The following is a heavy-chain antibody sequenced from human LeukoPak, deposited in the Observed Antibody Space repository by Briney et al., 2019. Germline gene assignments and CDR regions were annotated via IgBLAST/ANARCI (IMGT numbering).Heavy chain of an antibody. V-gene: IGHV1-2*02. Sequence: GGSLRLSCAASGFTFSSYAMHWVRQAPGQGLEWMGWINPNSGGTNYAQKFQGRVTMTRDTSISTAYMELSRLRSDDTAVYYCARADVTTGGYYMDVWGKGTTVTVSS. CDR1: GFTFSSYA. CDR3: ARADVTTGGYYMDV. J-gene: IGHJ6*03. CDR2: INPNSGGT. D-gene: IGHD4-17*01.